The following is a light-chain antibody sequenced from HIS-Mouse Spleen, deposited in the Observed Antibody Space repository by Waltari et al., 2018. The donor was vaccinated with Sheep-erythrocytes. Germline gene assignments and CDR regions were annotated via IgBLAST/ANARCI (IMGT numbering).Light chain of an antibody. Sequence: QSALTQPASVSGSPGQSLTISCTGTRSDFGSYNLFSWYQQHPGKAPKLMIYEGSKRPSGVSNRFSGSKSGNTASLTISGLQAEDEADYYCCSYAGSSTPWVFGGGTKLTVL. CDR3: CSYAGSSTPWV. CDR1: RSDFGSYNL. CDR2: EGS. V-gene: IGLV2-23*01. J-gene: IGLJ3*02.